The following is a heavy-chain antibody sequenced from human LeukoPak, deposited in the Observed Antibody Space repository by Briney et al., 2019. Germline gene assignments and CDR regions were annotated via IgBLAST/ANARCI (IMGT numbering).Heavy chain of an antibody. CDR2: IRYDGSNK. Sequence: GGSLRLSCAASGFTFKNYGMLWVRQAPGKGLEWVAFIRYDGSNKYYADSVKGRFTISRDNSRNTLYLQMNSLRAEDTAVYYCARSGLSRFGFWGQGTLVTVSS. J-gene: IGHJ4*02. CDR3: ARSGLSRFGF. CDR1: GFTFKNYG. V-gene: IGHV3-30*02. D-gene: IGHD2/OR15-2a*01.